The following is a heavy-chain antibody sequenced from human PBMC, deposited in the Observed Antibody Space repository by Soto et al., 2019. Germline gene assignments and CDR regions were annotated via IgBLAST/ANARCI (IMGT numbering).Heavy chain of an antibody. Sequence: QVQLVESGGGVVQPGRSLRLSCAASGFTFSSYAMHWVRHAPGKGLEWVSVISYDGSNKYYADSVKGRFTISRDNSKNTLYLQMNSLRAEDTAVYYCARDGALAVAVFIGYFDYWGQGTLVTVSS. CDR2: ISYDGSNK. D-gene: IGHD6-19*01. V-gene: IGHV3-30-3*01. CDR3: ARDGALAVAVFIGYFDY. CDR1: GFTFSSYA. J-gene: IGHJ4*02.